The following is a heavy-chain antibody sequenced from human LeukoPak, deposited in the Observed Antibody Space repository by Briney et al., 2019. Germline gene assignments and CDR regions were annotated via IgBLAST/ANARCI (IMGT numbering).Heavy chain of an antibody. J-gene: IGHJ4*02. CDR2: IYYSGST. CDR1: GGSISSGGYY. D-gene: IGHD3-22*01. CDR3: ARVGGPYYYDSSGYIDY. V-gene: IGHV4-31*03. Sequence: SETLSLTCTVSGGSISSGGYYWSWIRQHPGKGLEWIGYIYYSGSTYYNPSLKSRVTISVDTSKNQFSLKLSSVTAADTAVYYCARVGGPYYYDSSGYIDYWGQGTLVTVSS.